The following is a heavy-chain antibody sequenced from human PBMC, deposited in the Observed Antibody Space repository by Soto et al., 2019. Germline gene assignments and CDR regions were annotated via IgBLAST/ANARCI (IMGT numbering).Heavy chain of an antibody. Sequence: PGGSLRLSCAVSGFTFSKYGMHWVRQAPGKGLEWVALIWNDGIRKVYVDSVKGRFTISRDNSKNTLDLQMNNLRDEDTAVYYCARDDDNDANALDYWGPGTLVTVSS. CDR3: ARDDDNDANALDY. CDR2: IWNDGIRK. V-gene: IGHV3-33*01. J-gene: IGHJ4*02. CDR1: GFTFSKYG.